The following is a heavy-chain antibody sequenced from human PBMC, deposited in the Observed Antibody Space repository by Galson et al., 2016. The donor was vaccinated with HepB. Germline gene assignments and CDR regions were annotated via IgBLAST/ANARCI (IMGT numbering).Heavy chain of an antibody. CDR1: GFTFSLYW. D-gene: IGHD3-16*02. J-gene: IGHJ4*02. V-gene: IGHV3-74*03. Sequence: LRLSCAASGFTFSLYWMHWVRQAPGKGLVWVSRISSDGSSIAYADSVKGRFTISRDNAKKTLNLNMNSLRAEDTAVYYCVRDLSGPDYWGQGTLVTVSS. CDR3: VRDLSGPDY. CDR2: ISSDGSSI.